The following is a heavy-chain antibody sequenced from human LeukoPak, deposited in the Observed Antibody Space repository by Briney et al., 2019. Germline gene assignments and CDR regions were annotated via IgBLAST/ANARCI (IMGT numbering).Heavy chain of an antibody. V-gene: IGHV3-48*01. Sequence: GGSLRLSCVASGITFSSYSMNWARQAPGKGLEWVSYISYSSSTIYYADSVKGRFAISRDNAKNSLYLQMDSLRAEDTAVYYCARDRLHYGEYEKTFDYWGQGTLVTVSS. D-gene: IGHD4-17*01. CDR3: ARDRLHYGEYEKTFDY. CDR1: GITFSSYS. J-gene: IGHJ4*02. CDR2: ISYSSSTI.